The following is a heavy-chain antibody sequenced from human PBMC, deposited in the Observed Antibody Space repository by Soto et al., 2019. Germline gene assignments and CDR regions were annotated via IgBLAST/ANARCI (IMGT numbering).Heavy chain of an antibody. V-gene: IGHV1-18*04. D-gene: IGHD6-19*01. CDR2: ISAYNGNT. J-gene: IGHJ5*02. CDR3: ARGRRPDPHSGCSWWLIDP. CDR1: GYTFTSYG. Sequence: GASVKVSCKASGYTFTSYGISWVRQAPGQGLEWMGWISAYNGNTNYAQKLQGRVTMTTDTSTSTAYMELRSLRSDDTAVYYCARGRRPDPHSGCSWWLIDPWGQGTLVTVSS.